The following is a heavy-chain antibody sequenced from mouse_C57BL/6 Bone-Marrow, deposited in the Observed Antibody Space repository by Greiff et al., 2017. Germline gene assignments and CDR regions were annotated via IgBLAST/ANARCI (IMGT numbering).Heavy chain of an antibody. J-gene: IGHJ2*01. V-gene: IGHV1-26*01. Sequence: VQLQQSGPELVKPGASVKISCKASGYTFTDYYMNWVKQSHGKSLEWIGDINPNNGGTSYNQKFKGKATLTVDKSSSTAYMELRSLTSEDSAVYYCASGYCGSSYVLDYWGQGTTLTVSS. CDR1: GYTFTDYY. CDR2: INPNNGGT. CDR3: ASGYCGSSYVLDY. D-gene: IGHD1-1*01.